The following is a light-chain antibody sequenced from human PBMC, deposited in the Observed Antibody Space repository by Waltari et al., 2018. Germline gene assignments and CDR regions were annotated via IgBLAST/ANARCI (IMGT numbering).Light chain of an antibody. J-gene: IGKJ1*01. CDR2: DAS. Sequence: EIVLTLSPATLSLSPGEGATLPCRASQSVSSQLVWYQQKRGQAPRLLIYDASNRATGIPARFSGSGSGTDFTLTISSLEPEDFAVYYCQQCNNSPPTFGQGTKVEIK. CDR1: QSVSSQ. CDR3: QQCNNSPPT. V-gene: IGKV3-11*01.